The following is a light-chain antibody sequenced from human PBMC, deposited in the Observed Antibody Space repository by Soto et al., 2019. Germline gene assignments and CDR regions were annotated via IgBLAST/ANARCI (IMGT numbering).Light chain of an antibody. CDR1: SSDVGGFNY. CDR3: ASYTTSSTYV. Sequence: QSALTQPASVSGSPGQSIAISCTGTSSDVGGFNYVSWYQQHPGKATKFMIYDVSSRPSGVSDRFSGSKSGNTASLTISGLQAEDEADYYCASYTTSSTYVFGTGTKLTVL. J-gene: IGLJ1*01. CDR2: DVS. V-gene: IGLV2-14*03.